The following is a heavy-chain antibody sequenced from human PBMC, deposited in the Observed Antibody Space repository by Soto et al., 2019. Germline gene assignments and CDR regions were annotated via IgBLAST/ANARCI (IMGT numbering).Heavy chain of an antibody. D-gene: IGHD6-13*01. J-gene: IGHJ5*02. Sequence: QVQLVESGGGVVQPGRSLRLSCAASGFTFSSYGMHWVRQAPGKGLEWVAVIWYDGSNKYYADSVKGRFTISRDNSKNTLYLQMNSVRAEDTAVYYCARDLIAAAGTLGGWFDPWGQGTLVTVSS. CDR2: IWYDGSNK. CDR3: ARDLIAAAGTLGGWFDP. CDR1: GFTFSSYG. V-gene: IGHV3-33*01.